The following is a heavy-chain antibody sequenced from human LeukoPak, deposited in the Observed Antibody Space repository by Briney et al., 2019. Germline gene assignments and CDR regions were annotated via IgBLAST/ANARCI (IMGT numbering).Heavy chain of an antibody. CDR3: AKDYSDSRVADVFLEY. D-gene: IGHD2-15*01. V-gene: IGHV3-23*01. CDR2: ITSGFTP. CDR1: GLTFSDYA. Sequence: GGSLRLSCAASGLTFSDYAMSWFRQAPGKGLEWVSGITSGFTPLYADSVKGRFTISRDNSKNTFHLQLNSLRAEDTAVYYCAKDYSDSRVADVFLEYWGQGTLVTVPS. J-gene: IGHJ4*02.